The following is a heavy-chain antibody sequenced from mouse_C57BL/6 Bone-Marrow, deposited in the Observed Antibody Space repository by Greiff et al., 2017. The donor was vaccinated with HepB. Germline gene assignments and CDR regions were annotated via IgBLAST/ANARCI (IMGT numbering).Heavy chain of an antibody. Sequence: VQLQQSGPELVKPGASVKMSCKASGYTFTDYNMHWVKQSHGKSLEWIGYINPNNGGTSYNQKFKGKATLTVNKSSSTAYMELRSLTSEDSAVYYCARWGITTRYFDVWGTGTTVTVSS. J-gene: IGHJ1*03. D-gene: IGHD2-4*01. CDR2: INPNNGGT. V-gene: IGHV1-22*01. CDR1: GYTFTDYN. CDR3: ARWGITTRYFDV.